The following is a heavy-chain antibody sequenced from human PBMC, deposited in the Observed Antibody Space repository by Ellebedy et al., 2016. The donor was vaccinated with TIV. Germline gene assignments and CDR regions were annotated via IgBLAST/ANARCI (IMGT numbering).Heavy chain of an antibody. V-gene: IGHV4-31*11. CDR2: IYYSGST. Sequence: MPSETLSLTCAVYGGSFSGYYWSWIRQHPGKGLEWIGYIYYSGSTYYNPSLKSRVTISVDTSKNQFSLKLSSVTAADTAVYYCARGSPNIVLEPAAIATFDYWGQGTLVTVSS. J-gene: IGHJ4*02. CDR3: ARGSPNIVLEPAAIATFDY. CDR1: GGSFSGYY. D-gene: IGHD2-2*02.